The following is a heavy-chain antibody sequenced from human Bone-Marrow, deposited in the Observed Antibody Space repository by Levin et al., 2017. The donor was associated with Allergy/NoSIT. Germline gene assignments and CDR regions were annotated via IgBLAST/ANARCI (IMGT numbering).Heavy chain of an antibody. CDR2: ISKDGNNK. J-gene: IGHJ4*02. V-gene: IGHV3-30*18. Sequence: GGSLRLSCAASGFTFSSYGMHWVRQAPGRGLEWVAVISKDGNNKYYADSVKGRFTISRDNSKNTLFLQMKSLRPDDTSVYYCAKGYSSSWYFDSWGQGTLVTVSS. D-gene: IGHD5-12*01. CDR3: AKGYSSSWYFDS. CDR1: GFTFSSYG.